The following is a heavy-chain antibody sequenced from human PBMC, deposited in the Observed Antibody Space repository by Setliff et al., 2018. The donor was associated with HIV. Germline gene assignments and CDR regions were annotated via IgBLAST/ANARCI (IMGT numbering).Heavy chain of an antibody. CDR2: IYYSGST. D-gene: IGHD6-6*01. J-gene: IGHJ5*02. CDR1: GASISRSSYY. Sequence: SETLSLTCAVSGASISRSSYYWGWIRQPPGKGLEWIGSIYYSGSTYYNPSLKSRVTISVDTSKNQFSLKLSSVTAADTAVYYCARGYSSSLGWFDPWGQGTLVTVSS. V-gene: IGHV4-39*07. CDR3: ARGYSSSLGWFDP.